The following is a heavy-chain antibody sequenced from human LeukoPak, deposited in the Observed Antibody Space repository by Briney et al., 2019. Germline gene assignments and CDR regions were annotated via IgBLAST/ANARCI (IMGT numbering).Heavy chain of an antibody. D-gene: IGHD3-9*01. Sequence: SETLSLTCAVYGGSFSSYYWSWIRQPPGKGLEWIGESNHSGSTKYNPSLESRVTISVDTSKKQFSLKLSSVTAADTAVYYCARGSPAGYDILALSHDYYYYYMDVWGKGTTVTISS. J-gene: IGHJ6*03. CDR3: ARGSPAGYDILALSHDYYYYYMDV. V-gene: IGHV4-34*01. CDR2: SNHSGST. CDR1: GGSFSSYY.